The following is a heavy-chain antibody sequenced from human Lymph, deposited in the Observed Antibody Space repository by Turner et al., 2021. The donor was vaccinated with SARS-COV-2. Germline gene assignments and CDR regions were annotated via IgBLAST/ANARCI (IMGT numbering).Heavy chain of an antibody. CDR3: ARSDRVVVQSFDY. CDR1: GGSISSSSYY. V-gene: IGHV4-39*01. Sequence: QLQLQESGAGPVKPSETLSLPCAVSGGSISSSSYYWGWIRQPAGKGLVWIGSIYYSGTTYYNPSLKSRVTISVDTSKNQFSLKLSSVTAADTAVYYCARSDRVVVQSFDYWGQGTLVTVSS. D-gene: IGHD3-22*01. J-gene: IGHJ4*02. CDR2: IYYSGTT.